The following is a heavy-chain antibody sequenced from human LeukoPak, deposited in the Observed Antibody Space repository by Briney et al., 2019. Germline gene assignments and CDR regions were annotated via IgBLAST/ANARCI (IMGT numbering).Heavy chain of an antibody. CDR3: ATLPIVVVPAVMEYQKMPPEYFAY. J-gene: IGHJ4*02. CDR1: GFTFSSYS. V-gene: IGHV3-21*01. D-gene: IGHD2-2*01. CDR2: ISSSSSYI. Sequence: GGSLRLSCAASGFTFSSYSMNWVRQAPGKGLEWVSSISSSSSYIYYADSVKGRFTISRDNAKNSLYLQMNSLRAEDRVVFYCATLPIVVVPAVMEYQKMPPEYFAYGAQGPLVPVPS.